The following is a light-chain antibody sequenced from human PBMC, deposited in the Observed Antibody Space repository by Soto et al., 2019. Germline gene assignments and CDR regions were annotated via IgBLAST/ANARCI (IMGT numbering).Light chain of an antibody. CDR3: QQLYRYTLS. CDR1: QGISSY. Sequence: QLTQSPSSLSASVGDRVTITCRASQGISSYLAWYQQKPGKVPKLLISAASTLESGVPLRFSGGGFGTDFTLTISSLQPEDFATYYCQQLYRYTLSFGGGTKVDIK. J-gene: IGKJ4*01. CDR2: AAS. V-gene: IGKV1-9*01.